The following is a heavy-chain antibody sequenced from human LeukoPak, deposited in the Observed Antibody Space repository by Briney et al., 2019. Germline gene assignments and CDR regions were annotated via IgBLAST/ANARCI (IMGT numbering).Heavy chain of an antibody. V-gene: IGHV3-30*02. CDR2: IQNDGSDK. D-gene: IGHD1-26*01. Sequence: PGGSLRLSCGASGFMFTAHDMHWVRQAPGKGLEWVAFIQNDGSDKYYADSVKGRFTISRDNSKNTLYLQMNSLRREDTAVYFCAKPSGSGVDYWGQGTRVTASS. J-gene: IGHJ4*02. CDR1: GFMFTAHD. CDR3: AKPSGSGVDY.